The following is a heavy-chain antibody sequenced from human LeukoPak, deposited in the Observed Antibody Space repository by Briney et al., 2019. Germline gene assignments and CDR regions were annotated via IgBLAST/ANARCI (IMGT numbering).Heavy chain of an antibody. V-gene: IGHV4-30-4*01. CDR1: GGSINNVDYY. CDR2: IYYSGTT. CDR3: ARVTISGGVSNAFDI. D-gene: IGHD3-3*02. J-gene: IGHJ3*02. Sequence: SETLSLTCTVSGGSINNVDYYWTWIRQPPGKGLEWIGYIYYSGTTYYSPSLKSRLTMSVNTFNNQFSLRLISVTAADTAVYYCARVTISGGVSNAFDIWGQGTMVTVSS.